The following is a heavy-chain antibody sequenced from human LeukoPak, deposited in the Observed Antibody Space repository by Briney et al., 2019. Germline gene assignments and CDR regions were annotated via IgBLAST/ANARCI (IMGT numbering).Heavy chain of an antibody. J-gene: IGHJ4*02. Sequence: PGGSLRLACAASELSFSSFSMDWVRQAPGKGLEWVSYISGGSSFTYYVDSVKGRFTISRDNAKNSLYLQMNSLRAEDTAVYYCARGLGYSSGPNCWGQGTRVTVSS. CDR1: ELSFSSFS. V-gene: IGHV3-21*01. CDR3: ARGLGYSSGPNC. D-gene: IGHD6-19*01. CDR2: ISGGSSFT.